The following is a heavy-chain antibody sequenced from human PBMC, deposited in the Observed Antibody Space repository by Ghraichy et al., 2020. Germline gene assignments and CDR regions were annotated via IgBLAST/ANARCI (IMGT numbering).Heavy chain of an antibody. V-gene: IGHV3-48*01. J-gene: IGHJ4*02. D-gene: IGHD2-15*01. Sequence: GGSLRLSCAASGFTFSFYTMNWVRQAPGKGLEWLSYISNSAGNYVDSYATSVKGRFTISRDDAKNSLYLQMNSLRAEDTAIYYCVRDHKWSFDYWGQGALVTVSS. CDR1: GFTFSFYT. CDR3: VRDHKWSFDY. CDR2: ISNSAGNYVD.